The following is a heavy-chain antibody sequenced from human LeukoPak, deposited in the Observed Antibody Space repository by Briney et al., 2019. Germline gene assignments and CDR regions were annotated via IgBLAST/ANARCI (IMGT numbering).Heavy chain of an antibody. V-gene: IGHV1-2*02. Sequence: ASVKVSCKASRYTFTGYYMHWVRQAPGQGLEWMGWINPHSGGTNYAQKFQGRVTMTRDTSISTAYMELSSLRSEDTAVYYCARDDYGGNSGPDYWGQGTLVTVSS. J-gene: IGHJ4*02. D-gene: IGHD4-23*01. CDR2: INPHSGGT. CDR3: ARDDYGGNSGPDY. CDR1: RYTFTGYY.